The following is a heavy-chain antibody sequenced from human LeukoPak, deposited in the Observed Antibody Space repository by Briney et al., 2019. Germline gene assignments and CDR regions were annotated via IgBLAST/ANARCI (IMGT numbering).Heavy chain of an antibody. CDR3: ARGLY. D-gene: IGHD5/OR15-5a*01. CDR2: IKAGAAAT. CDR1: GFTFSTYI. V-gene: IGHV3-23*01. Sequence: PGRSLRLSCEASGFTFSTYIMSWVSQAAGKGLEWVSTIKAGAAATFYADSVEDRFTISRDNSKNALYLQMNSLRAEDTAAYYCARGLYWGQGTLVTVSS. J-gene: IGHJ4*02.